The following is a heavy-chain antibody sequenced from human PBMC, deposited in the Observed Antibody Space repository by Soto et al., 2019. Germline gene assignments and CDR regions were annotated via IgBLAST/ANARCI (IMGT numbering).Heavy chain of an antibody. V-gene: IGHV4-31*03. CDR2: IYYTGRT. D-gene: IGHD1-26*01. CDR1: DGSVSRGGYY. CDR3: AREGSYHYFDY. J-gene: IGHJ4*02. Sequence: QVQLQESGPGLVKPSQTLSLACTVSDGSVSRGGYYWSWLRQSPGKGLEWIGNIYYTGRTSYNPSPKSRVTISLETSKRQFSLRLASVSAADTALYYCAREGSYHYFDYWGQGALVTVSS.